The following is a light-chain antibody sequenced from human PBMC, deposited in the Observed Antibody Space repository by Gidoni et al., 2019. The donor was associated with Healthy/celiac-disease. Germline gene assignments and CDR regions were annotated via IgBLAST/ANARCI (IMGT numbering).Light chain of an antibody. V-gene: IGKV1-5*03. CDR3: KQYSSYSWT. J-gene: IGKJ1*01. CDR2: KAS. CDR1: QSISSW. Sequence: DIQMTQSPPTLSAFVGDRVTITCRASQSISSWLAWYQQKPGKAPKLLISKASTLESGVPSRFSGSGAGTEFALTISNLQPDDFATYYCKQYSSYSWTFGQGTKVEIK.